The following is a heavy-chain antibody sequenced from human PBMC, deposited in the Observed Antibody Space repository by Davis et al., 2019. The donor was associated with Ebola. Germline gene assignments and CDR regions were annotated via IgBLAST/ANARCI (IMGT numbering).Heavy chain of an antibody. Sequence: GESLKISCAASGFPFSSYGLSWVRQAPGKGLEWVSGISASGATYYADSVRGRFTISRDNSKNTLYLQLNSLRGEDTAVYYCANGRGNWGYIWGQGTLVTVSS. D-gene: IGHD5-24*01. CDR3: ANGRGNWGYI. V-gene: IGHV3-23*01. J-gene: IGHJ4*02. CDR2: ISASGAT. CDR1: GFPFSSYG.